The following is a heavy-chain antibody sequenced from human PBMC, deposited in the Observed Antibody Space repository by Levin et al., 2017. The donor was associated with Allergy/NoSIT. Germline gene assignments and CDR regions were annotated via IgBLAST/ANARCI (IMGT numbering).Heavy chain of an antibody. Sequence: GESLKISCAASGFTFSSYGMHWVRQAPGKGLEWVAVIWYDGSNKYYADSVKGRFTISRDNSKNTLYLQMNSLRAEDTAVYYCARVVGATWGAFDIWGQGTMVTVSS. CDR3: ARVVGATWGAFDI. D-gene: IGHD1-26*01. CDR1: GFTFSSYG. CDR2: IWYDGSNK. V-gene: IGHV3-33*01. J-gene: IGHJ3*02.